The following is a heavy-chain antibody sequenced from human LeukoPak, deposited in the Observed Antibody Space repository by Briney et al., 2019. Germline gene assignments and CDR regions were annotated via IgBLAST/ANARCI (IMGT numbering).Heavy chain of an antibody. CDR3: ARGGPPSIAVAGSRICDY. V-gene: IGHV1-46*01. CDR2: INPSHGST. D-gene: IGHD6-19*01. Sequence: GASVKVSCKASGYTFTNYYIHWLRQAPGQGPEWMGIINPSHGSTDYAQKFQGRVTMTRDTSTSTVYMELSSLRSDDTAVYYCARGGPPSIAVAGSRICDYWGQGTLVTVSS. CDR1: GYTFTNYY. J-gene: IGHJ4*02.